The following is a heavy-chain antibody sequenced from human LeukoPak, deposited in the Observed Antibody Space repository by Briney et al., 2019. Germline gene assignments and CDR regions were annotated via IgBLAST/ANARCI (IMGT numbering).Heavy chain of an antibody. D-gene: IGHD3-10*01. Sequence: PGGSLRLSCAASGFTFSSYEMNWVRQAPGKGLEWVSYISSSGSTIYYADSVKGRFTISRDNAKNSLYLQMNSLRAEDTDVYYCARDSYYYGSGSYGWFDPWGQGTLVTVSS. V-gene: IGHV3-48*03. J-gene: IGHJ5*02. CDR1: GFTFSSYE. CDR3: ARDSYYYGSGSYGWFDP. CDR2: ISSSGSTI.